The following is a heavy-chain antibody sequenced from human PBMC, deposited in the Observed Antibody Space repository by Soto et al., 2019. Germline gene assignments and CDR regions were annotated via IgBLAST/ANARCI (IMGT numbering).Heavy chain of an antibody. J-gene: IGHJ6*02. CDR3: AKDLQSYGDYDYYCYGMDV. CDR2: ISYDGTNK. CDR1: GFTFSTYG. V-gene: IGHV3-30*18. Sequence: QVQLVESGGGEVQPGRSLTISCAASGFTFSTYGMHWVRQTPGKGPEGVAVISYDGTNKFYSDSVKGRVTISRDNVKNSLTMQMNRLRADDTAVYSCAKDLQSYGDYDYYCYGMDVWGLGTRVTVSS. D-gene: IGHD4-17*01.